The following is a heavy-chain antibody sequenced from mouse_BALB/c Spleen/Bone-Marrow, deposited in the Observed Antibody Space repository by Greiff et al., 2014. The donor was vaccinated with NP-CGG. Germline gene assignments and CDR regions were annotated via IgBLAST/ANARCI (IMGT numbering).Heavy chain of an antibody. D-gene: IGHD2-1*01. CDR2: IRNKANGYTT. Sequence: DVMLVESGGGLVQPGGSLRLSCATSGLTFTDYYMSWVRQPPGKALEWLGFIRNKANGYTTEYSASVKGRFTISRDNSLSILYLQMNTLRAEDSATYYCARDKNYGSYWYFDVWGAGTTVTVSS. CDR1: GLTFTDYY. J-gene: IGHJ1*01. CDR3: ARDKNYGSYWYFDV. V-gene: IGHV7-3*02.